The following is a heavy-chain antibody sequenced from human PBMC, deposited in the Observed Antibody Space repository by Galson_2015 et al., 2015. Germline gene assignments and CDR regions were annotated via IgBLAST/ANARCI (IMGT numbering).Heavy chain of an antibody. D-gene: IGHD4-17*01. CDR2: TYLRSRWYY. J-gene: IGHJ4*02. V-gene: IGHV6-1*01. CDR1: GDSVASKSAT. CDR3: ARGGPYGDYFFDQ. Sequence: CAISGDSVASKSATWDWIRQSPSRGLEWLGRTYLRSRWYYDYAESVKGRITISPDTSKNQFSLQLNSVTPEDTAVYYCARGGPYGDYFFDQWGQGTLVTVSS.